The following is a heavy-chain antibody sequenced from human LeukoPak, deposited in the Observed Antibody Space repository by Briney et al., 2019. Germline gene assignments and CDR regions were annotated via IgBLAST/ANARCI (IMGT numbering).Heavy chain of an antibody. CDR3: ARLYQQSKWKYYYYYMDV. Sequence: PSETLSLTCSVSGASFSTNYWSWIRQPPGRGLEWMWYVFDSGSTNYNPSLKSRVTISVDTSTKQFSLRLSSVTAADTAVYYCARLYQQSKWKYYYYYMDVWGKGTAVTVSS. CDR1: GASFSTNY. V-gene: IGHV4-59*01. CDR2: VFDSGST. J-gene: IGHJ6*03. D-gene: IGHD1-1*01.